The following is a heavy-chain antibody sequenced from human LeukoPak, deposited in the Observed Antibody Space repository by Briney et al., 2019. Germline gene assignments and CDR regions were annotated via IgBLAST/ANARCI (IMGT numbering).Heavy chain of an antibody. V-gene: IGHV3-23*01. CDR3: AKVKGDSGYDFIFWD. CDR2: ISGSGGST. J-gene: IGHJ4*02. Sequence: GGSMRLSCAASGFTFSSYAMSWVRQAPGKGLEWVSAISGSGGSTYYADSVKGRFTISRDNSKNTLYLQMNSLRAEDTAVYYCAKVKGDSGYDFIFWDWGQGTLVTVSS. D-gene: IGHD5-12*01. CDR1: GFTFSSYA.